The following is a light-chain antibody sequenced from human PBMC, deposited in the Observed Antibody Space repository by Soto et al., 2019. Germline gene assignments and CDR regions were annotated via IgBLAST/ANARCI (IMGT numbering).Light chain of an antibody. J-gene: IGKJ4*01. V-gene: IGKV1-33*01. CDR3: QQYNSAPPT. CDR1: QDISNY. CDR2: DAS. Sequence: DIQMTQSPSSLSASVGDRVTITCQASQDISNYLNWYQQKPGKAPKLLIYDASNLETGVTSRFSGSGSGTDFTFTISSLQPEDIATYYCQQYNSAPPTFGGGTKVDIK.